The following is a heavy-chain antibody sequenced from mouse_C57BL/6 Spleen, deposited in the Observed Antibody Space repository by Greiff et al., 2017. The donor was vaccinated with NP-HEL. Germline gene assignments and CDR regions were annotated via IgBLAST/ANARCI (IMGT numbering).Heavy chain of an antibody. CDR2: IYPRDGST. J-gene: IGHJ3*01. V-gene: IGHV1-78*01. Sequence: QVQLQQSDAELVKPGASVKISCKVSGYTFTDHTIHWMKQRPEQGLEWIGYIYPRDGSTKYNEKFKGQATLTAANSSSTAYMQLNSLTSEDSAVYYFARGVGYYGRSPGAYWGQGTLVTVSA. D-gene: IGHD1-1*01. CDR1: GYTFTDHT. CDR3: ARGVGYYGRSPGAY.